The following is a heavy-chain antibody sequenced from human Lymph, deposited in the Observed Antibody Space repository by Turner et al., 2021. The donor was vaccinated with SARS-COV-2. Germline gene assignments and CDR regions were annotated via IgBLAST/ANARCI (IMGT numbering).Heavy chain of an antibody. CDR2: IYSGGST. D-gene: IGHD1-1*01. J-gene: IGHJ6*02. Sequence: EVQLVETGGGLIQPGGSLRLSCAASGFIVSSNYMNWVRQAPGKGLEWVSLIYSGGSTYYADSVKGRFTISGDNSKNTLYLQMNSLRAEDTAVYYCARDLQLYGMDVWGQGTTVTVSS. CDR3: ARDLQLYGMDV. V-gene: IGHV3-53*02. CDR1: GFIVSSNY.